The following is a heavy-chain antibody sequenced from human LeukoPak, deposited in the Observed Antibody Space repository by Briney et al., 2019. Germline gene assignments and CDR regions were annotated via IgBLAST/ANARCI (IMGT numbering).Heavy chain of an antibody. D-gene: IGHD6-13*01. CDR1: GFTFSSYW. CDR3: TRRAAALDAFDI. CDR2: IKSDGSST. J-gene: IGHJ3*02. V-gene: IGHV3-74*01. Sequence: PTGGSLRLSCAASGFTFSSYWMHWVRHAPGKGLVWVSRIKSDGSSTTYADSVKGRFTISRDNAKNTLYLQMNSLRAEDTAVYYCTRRAAALDAFDIWGQGTMVTVSS.